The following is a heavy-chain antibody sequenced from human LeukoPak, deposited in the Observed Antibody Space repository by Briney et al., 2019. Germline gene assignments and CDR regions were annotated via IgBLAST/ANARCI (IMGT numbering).Heavy chain of an antibody. J-gene: IGHJ4*02. CDR2: ISRSGDAT. V-gene: IGHV3-23*01. CDR3: ARGSLGSWFFFDH. Sequence: GGSLRLSCAASGFTFSSFSMAWVRQAPGKGPEWVSTISRSGDATYYADSVKGRFTISRDNSWNTLYLQMSSLRVDDTALYYCARGSLGSWFFFDHWGQGTLVTASS. D-gene: IGHD6-13*01. CDR1: GFTFSSFS.